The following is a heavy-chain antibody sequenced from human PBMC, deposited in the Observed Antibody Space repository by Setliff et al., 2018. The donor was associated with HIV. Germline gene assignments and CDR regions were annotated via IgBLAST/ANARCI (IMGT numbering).Heavy chain of an antibody. Sequence: PSETLSLTCTVSGGPISSYYWSWIRQPPGKGLEWIGYTYYSGRTNYNPSLKSRVTISVDTSRNQFSLKLSSVTAADTAVYYCARGWSSGWYNWFDPWGQGTLVTVSS. CDR3: ARGWSSGWYNWFDP. CDR2: TYYSGRT. D-gene: IGHD6-19*01. J-gene: IGHJ5*02. CDR1: GGPISSYY. V-gene: IGHV4-59*08.